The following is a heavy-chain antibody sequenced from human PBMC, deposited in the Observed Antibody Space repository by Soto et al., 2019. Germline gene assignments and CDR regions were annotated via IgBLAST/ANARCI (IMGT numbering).Heavy chain of an antibody. CDR3: AIGNPDWFDP. V-gene: IGHV4-38-2*01. D-gene: IGHD1-1*01. Sequence: SETLSLTCAVSGYSISSGLYWGWIRQPPGKGLEWIGTIYRGGITYYNPSLKSRVTISIDTSKNHFPLRLSSVTATDTAVYFCAIGNPDWFDPWGQGTLVTVSS. CDR1: GYSISSGLY. J-gene: IGHJ5*02. CDR2: IYRGGIT.